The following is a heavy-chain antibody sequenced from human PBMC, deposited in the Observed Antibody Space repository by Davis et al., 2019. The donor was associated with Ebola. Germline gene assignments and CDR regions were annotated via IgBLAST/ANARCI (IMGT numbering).Heavy chain of an antibody. J-gene: IGHJ4*02. Sequence: HSQTLSLTCGISGDSVSGGSGGWNWIRQSPSRGLEWLGRTYYNSRWYNDYAMSVKSRITISPDTSKNQLSLQLDSVTPEDTAVYYCARGWLRSSFDYWGQGTLVTVSS. CDR2: TYYNSRWYN. CDR1: GDSVSGGSGG. V-gene: IGHV6-1*01. CDR3: ARGWLRSSFDY. D-gene: IGHD5-12*01.